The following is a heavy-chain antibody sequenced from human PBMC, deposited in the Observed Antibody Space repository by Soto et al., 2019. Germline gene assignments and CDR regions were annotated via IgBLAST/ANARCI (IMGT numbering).Heavy chain of an antibody. Sequence: QVQLVESGGGVVQPGGSLRLSCAASGFTFSSYGMHWVRQAPGKGLEWVTVISYDGSNKYYADSVKGRFTISRDNSKNTLYLQMNSLRAEDTAVYYCAKDQDIVVVVAATLGFDYWGQGTLVTVSS. V-gene: IGHV3-30*18. CDR3: AKDQDIVVVVAATLGFDY. D-gene: IGHD2-15*01. CDR2: ISYDGSNK. CDR1: GFTFSSYG. J-gene: IGHJ4*02.